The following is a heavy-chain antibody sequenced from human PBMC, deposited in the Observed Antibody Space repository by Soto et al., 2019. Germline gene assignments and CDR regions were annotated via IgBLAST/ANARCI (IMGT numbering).Heavy chain of an antibody. CDR3: AKDRRAGGNSAFYFDF. D-gene: IGHD3-16*01. J-gene: IGHJ4*02. CDR1: GFKFSNYA. V-gene: IGHV3-23*01. CDR2: ISATGGGT. Sequence: GGSLRLSCAASGFKFSNYAMSWVRQAPGKGLEWVSLISATGGGTYYADSVKGQFTISRDNSHNTLYLQVHSLTAEDTAVYYCAKDRRAGGNSAFYFDFWGQGAQVTVSS.